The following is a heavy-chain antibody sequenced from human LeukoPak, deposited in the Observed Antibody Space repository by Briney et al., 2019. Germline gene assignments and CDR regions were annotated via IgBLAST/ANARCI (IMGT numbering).Heavy chain of an antibody. CDR3: ARAQIFGVVISYFDY. CDR1: GGSFSDYY. V-gene: IGHV4-34*01. Sequence: SETLSLTCAVYGGSFSDYYWNWIRQSPGKGLEWIGEIHHSGSTNYNPSLKSRVTISVDTSKNQFSLKLSSVTAADTAVYYCARAQIFGVVISYFDYWGQGTLVTVSS. J-gene: IGHJ4*02. CDR2: IHHSGST. D-gene: IGHD3-3*01.